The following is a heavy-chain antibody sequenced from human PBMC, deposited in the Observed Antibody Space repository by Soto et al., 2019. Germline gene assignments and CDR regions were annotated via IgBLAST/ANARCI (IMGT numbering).Heavy chain of an antibody. J-gene: IGHJ6*02. CDR1: GFTFSSYG. V-gene: IGHV3-30*03. CDR3: ASPEVQLWLPCGMDF. CDR2: ISYDGSNK. D-gene: IGHD5-18*01. Sequence: QVQLVESGGGVVQPGRSLRLSCAASGFTFSSYGMHWVRQAPGKGLEWVAVISYDGSNKYYADSVKGRFTISRDNSKNTLYLQLNSLRAEDTAVYYCASPEVQLWLPCGMDFWGQGTTVTVSS.